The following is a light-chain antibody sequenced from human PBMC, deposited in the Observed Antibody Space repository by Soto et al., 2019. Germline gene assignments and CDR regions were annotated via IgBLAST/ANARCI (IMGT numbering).Light chain of an antibody. CDR2: GNS. Sequence: LLTQPPSVSGAPGQRVTISCTGSSSNIGAGYDVHWYQHLPGTAPKLLIYGNSNRPSGVPDRFSGSKSGTSASLAITGLQAEDEADYYCQSYDNSLSGYVFGTGTKVTVL. J-gene: IGLJ1*01. CDR3: QSYDNSLSGYV. V-gene: IGLV1-40*01. CDR1: SSNIGAGYD.